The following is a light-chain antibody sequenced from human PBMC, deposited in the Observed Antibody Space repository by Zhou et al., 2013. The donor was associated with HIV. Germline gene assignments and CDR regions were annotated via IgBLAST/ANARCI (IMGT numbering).Light chain of an antibody. V-gene: IGKV2-28*01. CDR1: QSLLHSNGYNY. CDR3: MQALXTPT. J-gene: IGKJ4*01. Sequence: DIVMTQSPLSLPVTPGEPASISCRSSQSLLHSNGYNYLDWYLQKPGQSPQLLIYLGSNRASGVPDRFSGSGSGTDFTLKISRVEAEDVGVYYCMQALXTPTFGGGTRWRS. CDR2: LGS.